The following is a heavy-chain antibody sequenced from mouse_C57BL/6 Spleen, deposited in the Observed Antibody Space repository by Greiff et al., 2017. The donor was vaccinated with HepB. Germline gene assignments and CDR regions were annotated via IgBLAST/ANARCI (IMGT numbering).Heavy chain of an antibody. D-gene: IGHD1-1*01. Sequence: EVQLQQSGPELVKPGASVKISCKASGYTFTDYYMNWVKQSHGKSLEWIGDINPNNGGTSYNQKFKGKATLTVDKSSSTAYMELRSLTSEDSAVYYCARSFYYSGSSPGYFDYWGQGTTLTVSS. CDR2: INPNNGGT. CDR3: ARSFYYSGSSPGYFDY. CDR1: GYTFTDYY. V-gene: IGHV1-26*01. J-gene: IGHJ2*01.